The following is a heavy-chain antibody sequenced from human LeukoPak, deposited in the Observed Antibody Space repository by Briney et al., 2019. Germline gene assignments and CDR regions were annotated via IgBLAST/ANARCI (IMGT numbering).Heavy chain of an antibody. Sequence: SETLSLTCTVSGGSISSSSYYWGWIRQPPGKGLEWIGSIYYSGSTYYNPSLKSRVTISVDTSKNQFSLKLSSVTAADTAVYYCARPLGIAVAEDDAFDIWGQGTMVTVSS. CDR1: GGSISSSSYY. CDR2: IYYSGST. V-gene: IGHV4-39*01. D-gene: IGHD6-19*01. CDR3: ARPLGIAVAEDDAFDI. J-gene: IGHJ3*02.